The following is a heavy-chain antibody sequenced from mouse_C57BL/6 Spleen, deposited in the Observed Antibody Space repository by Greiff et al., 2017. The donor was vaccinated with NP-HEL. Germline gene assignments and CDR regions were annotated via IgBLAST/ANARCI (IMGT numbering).Heavy chain of an antibody. CDR1: GYTFTDYN. D-gene: IGHD2-4*01. CDR2: INPNNGGT. V-gene: IGHV1-18*01. Sequence: DVKLQESGPELVKPGASVKIPCKASGYTFTDYNMDWVKQSHGKSLEWIGDINPNNGGTIYNQKFKGKATLTVDKSSSTAYMELRSLTSEDTAVYYCARRDDYDLYYYAMDYWGQGTSVTVSS. CDR3: ARRDDYDLYYYAMDY. J-gene: IGHJ4*01.